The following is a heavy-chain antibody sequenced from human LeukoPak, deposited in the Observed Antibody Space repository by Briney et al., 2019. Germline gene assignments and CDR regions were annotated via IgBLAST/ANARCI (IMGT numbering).Heavy chain of an antibody. V-gene: IGHV3-23*01. D-gene: IGHD3-3*01. CDR3: AKGQVRFLEWTDY. CDR1: GFTFSSYA. Sequence: GGSLRLSCAASGFTFSSYAMSWVRQAPGKGLEWVSAISGSGGSTYYADSVKGRFTISRDNSKNTLYPQMNSLRAEDTAVYYCAKGQVRFLEWTDYWGQGTLVTVSS. J-gene: IGHJ4*02. CDR2: ISGSGGST.